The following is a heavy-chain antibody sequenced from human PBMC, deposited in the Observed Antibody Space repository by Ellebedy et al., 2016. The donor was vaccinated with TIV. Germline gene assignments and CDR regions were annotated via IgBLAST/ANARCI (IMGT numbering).Heavy chain of an antibody. V-gene: IGHV3-7*03. CDR2: IKLDGSQE. Sequence: GGSLRLSCVASGFTFSSYWMGWVRQAPGKGLEWVANIKLDGSQEYYLDSVKGRFTISRDNGKNSLYLQMNSVRAEDTAVYYCTKGGAWDLDYWGQGTLVTVSS. CDR3: TKGGAWDLDY. CDR1: GFTFSSYW. D-gene: IGHD1-26*01. J-gene: IGHJ4*02.